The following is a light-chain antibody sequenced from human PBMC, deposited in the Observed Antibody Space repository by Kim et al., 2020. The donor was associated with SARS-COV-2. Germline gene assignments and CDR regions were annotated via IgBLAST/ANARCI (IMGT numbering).Light chain of an antibody. CDR2: GAS. J-gene: IGKJ4*01. V-gene: IGKV3-15*01. Sequence: EIVMTQSPATLSVSQGERATLSCRASQSVSSNLAWYQQKPGQAPRLLIYGASTRATGIPARFSGSGSGTEFTLTISSLQSEDFAVYYCQQNNNWPPLTFGGGTKVDIK. CDR1: QSVSSN. CDR3: QQNNNWPPLT.